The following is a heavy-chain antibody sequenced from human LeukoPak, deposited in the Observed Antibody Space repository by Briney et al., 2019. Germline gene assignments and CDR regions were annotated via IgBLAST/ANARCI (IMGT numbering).Heavy chain of an antibody. V-gene: IGHV3-23*01. J-gene: IGHJ4*02. CDR1: GFTFSSYC. D-gene: IGHD3-10*01. CDR3: ARYYGSGSYFYLDY. Sequence: GGSLRLSCAASGFTFSSYCMAWVRQAPGKGLEWVSGINDNGGSRYHADSMKGRFTISRDNSRSVLFLELASLRAEDTAVYYCARYYGSGSYFYLDYWGQGALVTVSS. CDR2: INDNGGSR.